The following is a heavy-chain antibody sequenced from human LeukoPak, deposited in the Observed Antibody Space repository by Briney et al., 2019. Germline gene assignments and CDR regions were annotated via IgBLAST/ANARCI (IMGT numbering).Heavy chain of an antibody. V-gene: IGHV3-74*01. D-gene: IGHD2-15*01. CDR2: INSDGSST. CDR1: GFTFSSYW. CDR3: ATGYCSGGSCYGNAFDI. J-gene: IGHJ3*02. Sequence: GGSLRLSCAASGFTFSSYWMHWVRHAPGKGLGWVSRINSDGSSTSYADSVKGRFTISRDNAKNTLYLQMNSLRAEDTAVYYCATGYCSGGSCYGNAFDIWGQGTMVTVSS.